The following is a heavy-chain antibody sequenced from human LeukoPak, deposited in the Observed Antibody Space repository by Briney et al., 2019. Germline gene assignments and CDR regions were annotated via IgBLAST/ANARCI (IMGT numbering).Heavy chain of an antibody. D-gene: IGHD6-19*01. V-gene: IGHV3-23*01. J-gene: IGHJ4*02. CDR3: ANGSWSSGWYVPFDY. CDR2: ISGSGGST. CDR1: GFTFSSYA. Sequence: TGGSLRLSCAASGFTFSSYAMSWVRQAPGKGLEWVSAISGSGGSTYYADSVKGRFTISGDNSKNTLYLQMNSLRAEDTAVYYCANGSWSSGWYVPFDYWGQGTLVTVSS.